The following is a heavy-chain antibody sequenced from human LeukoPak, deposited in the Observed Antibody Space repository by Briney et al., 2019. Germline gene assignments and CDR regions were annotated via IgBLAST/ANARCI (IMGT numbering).Heavy chain of an antibody. D-gene: IGHD3-22*01. Sequence: GGSLRLSCAASGFTFSSYWMSWVRQAPGKGLEWIGRIKNKADGGTKDYAAPVKGRFTILRDDSKNTLYLQMNSLRTEDTAVYYCSPLGGSGYHDYWSFDLWGRGTLVTVSS. V-gene: IGHV3-15*01. CDR2: IKNKADGGTK. CDR1: GFTFSSYW. CDR3: SPLGGSGYHDYWSFDL. J-gene: IGHJ2*01.